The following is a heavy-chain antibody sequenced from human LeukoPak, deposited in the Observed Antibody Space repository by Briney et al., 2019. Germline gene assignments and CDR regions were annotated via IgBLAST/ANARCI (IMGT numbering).Heavy chain of an antibody. CDR2: IIPIFGTA. V-gene: IGHV1-69*05. Sequence: SVKVSCKASGGTFSSYAISWVRQAPGQGLEWIGGIIPIFGTANYAQKFQGRVTITTDESTSTAYMELSSLRSEDTSVYYCARVAGAVPAAMANWFDPWGQGTLVTVSS. CDR1: GGTFSSYA. D-gene: IGHD2-2*01. CDR3: ARVAGAVPAAMANWFDP. J-gene: IGHJ5*02.